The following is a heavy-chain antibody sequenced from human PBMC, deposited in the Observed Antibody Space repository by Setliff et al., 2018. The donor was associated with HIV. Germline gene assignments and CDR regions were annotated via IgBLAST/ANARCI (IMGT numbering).Heavy chain of an antibody. J-gene: IGHJ4*02. D-gene: IGHD6-6*01. V-gene: IGHV1-69*13. Sequence: SVKVSCKASGYTFATYGISWVRQAPGQGLEWMGGIIPMFGTANYAQKFQGRVTITADESTSTVYMELSSLRSEDTAVYYCARWYGFHSSSSVLGFWGQGTLVTVSS. CDR3: ARWYGFHSSSSVLGF. CDR2: IIPMFGTA. CDR1: GYTFATYG.